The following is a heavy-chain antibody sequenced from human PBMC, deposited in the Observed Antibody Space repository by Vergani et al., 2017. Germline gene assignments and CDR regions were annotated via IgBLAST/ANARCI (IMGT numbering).Heavy chain of an antibody. CDR3: ARGHPVGSY. CDR1: GITFWKFG. J-gene: IGHJ4*02. Sequence: EVDLVESGGGLAQPGGSLRLSCEASGITFWKFGMNWVRQAPGKGLEWVSSISGNNDDVYYADSVKGRFTISRDNAKSSLYLQMNSLRVADTAVYYCARGHPVGSYWGQGTLVTVSS. V-gene: IGHV3-21*01. D-gene: IGHD1-26*01. CDR2: ISGNNDDV.